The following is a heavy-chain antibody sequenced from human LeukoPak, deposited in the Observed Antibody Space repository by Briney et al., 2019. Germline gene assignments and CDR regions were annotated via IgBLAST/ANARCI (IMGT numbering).Heavy chain of an antibody. V-gene: IGHV1-18*01. J-gene: IGHJ1*01. CDR2: ISAYNGNT. D-gene: IGHD3-22*01. CDR3: ARSRDYDSSGYYFQH. Sequence: ASEKVSCKASGYTFTSYGISWVRQAPGQGLEWMGWISAYNGNTNYAQKLQGRVTMTTDTSTSTAYMELRSLRSDDTAVYYCARSRDYDSSGYYFQHWGQGTLVTVSS. CDR1: GYTFTSYG.